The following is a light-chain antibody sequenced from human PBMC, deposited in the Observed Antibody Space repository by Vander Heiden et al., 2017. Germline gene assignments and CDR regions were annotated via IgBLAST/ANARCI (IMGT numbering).Light chain of an antibody. CDR3: AAWDDSLSGHVV. CDR2: RNN. Sequence: QSVLTQPPSPSGTPGQRVTISCSGGTSNIGSNHVYWYQQVPGTAPKFLIYRNNQRPSGVPDRISGSKSGTSASLAISGLRSEDEATYYCAAWDDSLSGHVVFGGGTKLTVL. CDR1: TSNIGSNH. V-gene: IGLV1-47*01. J-gene: IGLJ2*01.